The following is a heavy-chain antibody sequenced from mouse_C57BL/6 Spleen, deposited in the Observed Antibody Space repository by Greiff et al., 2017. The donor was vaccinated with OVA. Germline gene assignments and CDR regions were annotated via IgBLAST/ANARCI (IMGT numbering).Heavy chain of an antibody. CDR1: GYTFTSYN. CDR2: IYPGNDDT. V-gene: IGHV1-12*01. D-gene: IGHD1-1*01. J-gene: IGHJ2*01. CDR3: ARGGYYGSRVGDYFDY. Sequence: LQESGAGLVRPGASVKMSCKASGYTFTSYNMHWVKQTPRQGLEWIGAIYPGNDDTSYNQKFKGKATLTVDKSSSTAYMQLSSLTSEDSAVYFCARGGYYGSRVGDYFDYWGQGTTLTVSS.